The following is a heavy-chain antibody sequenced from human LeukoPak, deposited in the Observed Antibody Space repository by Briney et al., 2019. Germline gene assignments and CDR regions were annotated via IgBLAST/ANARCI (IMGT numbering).Heavy chain of an antibody. CDR2: IYYRGNA. V-gene: IGHV4-39*07. J-gene: IGHJ4*02. CDR1: GGSISSSSYY. D-gene: IGHD3-22*01. Sequence: SETLSLTCTVSGGSISSSSYYWAWIRQLPGQGLEWIGSIYYRGNAYYNPSLKSRVAISVDTSKNQFSLSLSSVTAADTAVYYCAREEDRSGDWGQGTLVTVTS. CDR3: AREEDRSGD.